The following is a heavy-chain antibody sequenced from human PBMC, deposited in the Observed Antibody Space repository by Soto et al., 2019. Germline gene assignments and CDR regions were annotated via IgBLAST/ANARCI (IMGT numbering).Heavy chain of an antibody. D-gene: IGHD2-15*01. V-gene: IGHV1-2*04. CDR1: GYTFTGYY. Sequence: QVQLVQSGAEVKKPGASVKVSCKASGYTFTGYYMHWVRQAPGQGLEWMGWINPNSGGTNYAQKFQGWVTMTRDTSISTAYMERSRLRSDDTAVYYCARGLLSVYCSGGSCALYYWGQGTLVTVSS. CDR3: ARGLLSVYCSGGSCALYY. J-gene: IGHJ4*02. CDR2: INPNSGGT.